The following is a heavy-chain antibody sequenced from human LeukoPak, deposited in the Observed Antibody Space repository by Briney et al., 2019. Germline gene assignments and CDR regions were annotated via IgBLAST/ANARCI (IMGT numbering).Heavy chain of an antibody. CDR1: GGSISSYY. J-gene: IGHJ6*02. Sequence: SETPSLTCTVSGGSISSYYWSWIRQPAGKGLEWIGRIYTSGSTNYNPSLKSRVTMSVDTSKNQFSLKLSSVTAADTAVYYCARDLALPYCSSTSCYDDYYYYGMDVWGQGTTVTVSS. D-gene: IGHD2-2*01. CDR2: IYTSGST. V-gene: IGHV4-4*07. CDR3: ARDLALPYCSSTSCYDDYYYYGMDV.